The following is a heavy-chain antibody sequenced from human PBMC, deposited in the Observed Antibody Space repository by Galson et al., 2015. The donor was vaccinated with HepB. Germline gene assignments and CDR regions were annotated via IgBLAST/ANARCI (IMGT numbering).Heavy chain of an antibody. V-gene: IGHV3-15*01. CDR1: GFTFSNAW. J-gene: IGHJ4*02. D-gene: IGHD5-12*01. Sequence: SLRLSCAASGFTFSNAWMSWVRQAPGKGLEWVGRIKSKTDGGTTDYAAPVKGRFTISRDDSKNTLYLQMNSLKTEDTAVYYCTTGKGGYDQDFDYWGQGTLVTVSS. CDR2: IKSKTDGGTT. CDR3: TTGKGGYDQDFDY.